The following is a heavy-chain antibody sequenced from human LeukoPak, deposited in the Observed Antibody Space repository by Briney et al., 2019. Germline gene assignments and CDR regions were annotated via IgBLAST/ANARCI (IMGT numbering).Heavy chain of an antibody. CDR1: GGTFSSYA. CDR2: IIPILGIA. CDR3: AREEAGDYFDY. V-gene: IGHV1-69*04. J-gene: IGHJ4*02. Sequence: GSSVKVSCKASGGTFSSYAISWVRQAPGQGLEWMGRIIPILGIANYAQKFQGRVTITADKSTSTAYMELSSLRSEDTAVYYCAREEAGDYFDYWGQGTLVTVSS.